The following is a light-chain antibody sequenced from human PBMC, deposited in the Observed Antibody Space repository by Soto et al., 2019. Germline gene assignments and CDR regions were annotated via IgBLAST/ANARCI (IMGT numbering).Light chain of an antibody. CDR1: SSDVGGYNY. CDR3: SSYTRSSFYV. V-gene: IGLV2-14*01. CDR2: DVS. Sequence: QSALTQPASVSGSPGQSITISWTVTSSDVGGYNYVSWYQQHPGKAPKLMIYDVSNRPSGVSNRFSGSKSGNTASLTISGLQAEDEADYYCSSYTRSSFYVFGTGTKVTVL. J-gene: IGLJ1*01.